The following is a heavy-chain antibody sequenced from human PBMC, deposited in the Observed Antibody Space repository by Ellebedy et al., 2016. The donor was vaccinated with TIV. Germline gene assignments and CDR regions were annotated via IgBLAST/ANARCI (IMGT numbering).Heavy chain of an antibody. V-gene: IGHV4-30-4*01. CDR1: GGSISSGDYY. J-gene: IGHJ2*01. CDR3: AREASRTDIVATEAWYFDL. Sequence: SETLSLTXTVSGGSISSGDYYWSWIRQPPGKGLEWIGYIYYSGSTYYNPSLKSRVTISVDTSKNQFSLKLSSVTAADTAVYYCAREASRTDIVATEAWYFDLWGRGTLVTVSS. D-gene: IGHD5-12*01. CDR2: IYYSGST.